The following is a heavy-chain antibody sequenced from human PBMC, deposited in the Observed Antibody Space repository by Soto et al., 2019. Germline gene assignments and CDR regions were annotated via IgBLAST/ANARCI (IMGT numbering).Heavy chain of an antibody. CDR3: ARDNQKGSSGWRDWYFDL. CDR2: IIPIFGTA. V-gene: IGHV1-69*01. J-gene: IGHJ2*01. Sequence: QVQLVQSGAEVKKPGSSVKVSCKASGGTFSSYAISWVRQAPGQGLEWMGGIIPIFGTANYAQKFQGSVTITADESTSTAYMELSSLRSEDTAVYYCARDNQKGSSGWRDWYFDLWGRGTLVTVSS. CDR1: GGTFSSYA. D-gene: IGHD6-19*01.